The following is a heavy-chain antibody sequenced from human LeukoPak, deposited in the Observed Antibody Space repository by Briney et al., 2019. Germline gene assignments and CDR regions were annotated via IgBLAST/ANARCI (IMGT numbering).Heavy chain of an antibody. Sequence: SETEALLRTVSGGPISRYYRRWIRQPPGKRLEWIGYIYYSGSTNYNPSLKSRVTMAVDTSKKQFSLKLSSVAAADTAVYYCARGRVVGKYAPFHYWGQGTLVTVSS. CDR3: ARGRVVGKYAPFHY. CDR2: IYYSGST. J-gene: IGHJ4*02. CDR1: GGPISRYY. D-gene: IGHD3-10*01. V-gene: IGHV4-59*01.